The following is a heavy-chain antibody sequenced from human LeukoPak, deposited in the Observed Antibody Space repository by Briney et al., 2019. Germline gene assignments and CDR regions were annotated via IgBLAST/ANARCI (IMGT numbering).Heavy chain of an antibody. CDR2: SCHIGST. CDR3: ARDFSTGGHSYKWFDP. J-gene: IGHJ5*02. D-gene: IGHD2-8*02. Sequence: PSGTLSPTCTVSGASVNIGNYYWTWIRQPPGKGLEWIGYSCHIGSTNYNPFLKSRVTISVDTSKNQFSLRLSSVTAADTAVYYCARDFSTGGHSYKWFDPWGQGTLVTVSS. V-gene: IGHV4-61*01. CDR1: GASVNIGNYY.